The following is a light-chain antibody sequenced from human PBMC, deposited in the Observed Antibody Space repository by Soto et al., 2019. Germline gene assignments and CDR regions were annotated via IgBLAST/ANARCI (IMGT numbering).Light chain of an antibody. J-gene: IGKJ4*01. CDR1: QSLLHSNGYNY. CDR2: LGS. V-gene: IGKV2-28*01. Sequence: DIVMTQSALSLPVTPGEPASISCRSSQSLLHSNGYNYLDWYLQKPGQSPQLLIYLGSNRASGVPDRFSGSGSGTDFTLKISRVEAEDVGVYYCMQALQGLTFGGGTKVEIK. CDR3: MQALQGLT.